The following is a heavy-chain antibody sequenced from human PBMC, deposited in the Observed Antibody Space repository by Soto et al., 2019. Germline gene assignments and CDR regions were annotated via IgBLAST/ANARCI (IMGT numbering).Heavy chain of an antibody. D-gene: IGHD1-26*01. CDR2: IYNSGST. Sequence: QVQLQESGPGLVEPSQTLSLTCTVSGASVSSDYYYWSWIRQPPGRGLEWIGHIYNSGSTYSNPSLKSXXTXSXDTSKNQFSLNLSSVTAADTAVYYCARGSSGDKVDYWGQGTLVTVSS. CDR3: ARGSSGDKVDY. J-gene: IGHJ4*02. V-gene: IGHV4-30-4*01. CDR1: GASVSSDYYY.